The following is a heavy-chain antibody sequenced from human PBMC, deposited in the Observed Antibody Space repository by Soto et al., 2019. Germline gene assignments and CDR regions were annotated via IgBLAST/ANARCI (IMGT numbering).Heavy chain of an antibody. CDR2: IYFRGTT. V-gene: IGHV4-59*01. Sequence: QVQLQESGPGLVKPSETLSLTCAVSGGSINNFYWSWIRQPPGKALEWIGYIYFRGTTYYHPSLESRVTISLDASKNLFSLNLSSMTAAHTAVYYCARSSGYATPLDQWGQGTLVTVSS. CDR3: ARSSGYATPLDQ. J-gene: IGHJ4*02. D-gene: IGHD3-22*01. CDR1: GGSINNFY.